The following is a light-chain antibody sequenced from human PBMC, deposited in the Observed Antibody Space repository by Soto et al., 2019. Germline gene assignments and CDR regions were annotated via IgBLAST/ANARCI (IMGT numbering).Light chain of an antibody. Sequence: QSALTQPPPVSGAPGQRVTISCTGSSSNIGAGYDVHWYQQLPGTAPKLLIYGNSNRPSGVPDRFSGSKSGTSASLAITGLQAEDEADYYCQSYDSSLSGSYVFGTGTKVTV. J-gene: IGLJ1*01. CDR2: GNS. CDR3: QSYDSSLSGSYV. CDR1: SSNIGAGYD. V-gene: IGLV1-40*01.